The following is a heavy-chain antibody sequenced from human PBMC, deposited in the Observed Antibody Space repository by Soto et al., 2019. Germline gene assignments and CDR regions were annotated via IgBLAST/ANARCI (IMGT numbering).Heavy chain of an antibody. Sequence: QVRLVQSGAEVKEPGDSVRVSCEASGYTFTAYHIHWVRQAPGQGLEWMGWINPKFGDTGYAQDVQGRVSMTSDMSISTVYMEMSTLTADDTAIYYCARNMDYYYGRGSGNGHGVWGQGTTVTVFS. CDR3: ARNMDYYYGRGSGNGHGV. CDR1: GYTFTAYH. D-gene: IGHD3-10*02. CDR2: INPKFGDT. J-gene: IGHJ6*02. V-gene: IGHV1-2*02.